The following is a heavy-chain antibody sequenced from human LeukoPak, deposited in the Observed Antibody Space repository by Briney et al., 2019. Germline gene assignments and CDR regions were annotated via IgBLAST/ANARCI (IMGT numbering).Heavy chain of an antibody. CDR2: IIPIFGTA. D-gene: IGHD5-24*01. CDR1: GGTFSSYA. Sequence: ASVKVSCKASGGTFSSYAISWVRQAPGQGLEWMGGIIPIFGTANYAQKFQGRVTITADESTSTAYMELSSLRSEDTAVYYCARNPGGMATTYFDYWGQGTLVTVSS. V-gene: IGHV1-69*13. CDR3: ARNPGGMATTYFDY. J-gene: IGHJ4*02.